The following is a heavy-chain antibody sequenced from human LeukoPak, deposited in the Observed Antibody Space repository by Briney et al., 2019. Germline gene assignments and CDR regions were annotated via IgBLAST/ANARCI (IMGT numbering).Heavy chain of an antibody. D-gene: IGHD1-26*01. CDR3: ARSVKAIVGATIDY. J-gene: IGHJ4*02. V-gene: IGHV4-61*02. CDR1: GGSISSGSYY. Sequence: SQALSLTCTVSGGSISSGSYYWSWIRQPAGKGLEWIGRIYTSGSTNYNPSLKSRVTISVDTSKNQFSLKLSSVTAADTAVYYCARSVKAIVGATIDYWGQGTLSPSPQ. CDR2: IYTSGST.